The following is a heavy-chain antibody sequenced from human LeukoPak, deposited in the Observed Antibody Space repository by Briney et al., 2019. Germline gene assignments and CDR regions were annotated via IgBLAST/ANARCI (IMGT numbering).Heavy chain of an antibody. J-gene: IGHJ4*02. CDR3: TRWDCTTTGCYPFDY. CDR1: GFTFSGSA. D-gene: IGHD2-2*01. Sequence: GGSLRLSCAASGFTFSGSAIHWVRQASGKGLEWVGRIRDKANSYATAYIASVKGRFTISRDDSKNTAYLQMSSLKTEDTAAYYCTRWDCTTTGCYPFDYWGQGTLVTVSS. CDR2: IRDKANSYAT. V-gene: IGHV3-73*01.